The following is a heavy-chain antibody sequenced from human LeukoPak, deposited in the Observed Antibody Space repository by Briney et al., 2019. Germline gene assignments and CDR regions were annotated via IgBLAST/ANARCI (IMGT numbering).Heavy chain of an antibody. CDR3: VRRAPGFSSGWLDY. V-gene: IGHV3-64*01. CDR1: GGTFSTYA. J-gene: IGHJ4*02. Sequence: GASVKVSCKASGGTFSTYAMHWVRQAPGKGLEYVSAISSSGGSTFYANSVKGRFTISRDNLKNTLYLQMGSLRAEDMALYYCVRRAPGFSSGWLDYWGQGTLVTVSS. CDR2: ISSSGGST. D-gene: IGHD6-19*01.